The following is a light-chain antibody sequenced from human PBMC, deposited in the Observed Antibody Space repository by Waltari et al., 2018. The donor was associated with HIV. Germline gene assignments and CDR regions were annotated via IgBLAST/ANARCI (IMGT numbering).Light chain of an antibody. CDR3: QQYDTSSPT. CDR1: QSIGSW. J-gene: IGKJ1*01. CDR2: KAS. Sequence: DIQMTQFPSSLSASTGDRVPITCRASQSIGSWLAWYQQKPGKAPKLLIYKASDLESGVPSRCSGRGSGTEFTLTISSLQPDDSATYDCQQYDTSSPTFGQGTKVEVK. V-gene: IGKV1-5*03.